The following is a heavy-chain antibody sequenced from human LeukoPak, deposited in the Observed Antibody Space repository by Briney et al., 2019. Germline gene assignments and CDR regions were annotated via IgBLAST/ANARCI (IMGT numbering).Heavy chain of an antibody. V-gene: IGHV1-69*13. CDR1: GGTFSSYA. CDR2: IIPIFGTA. Sequence: SVKVCFKASGGTFSSYAISWVRQAPGQGLEWMGGIIPIFGTANYAQKFQGRVTITADESTSTAYMELSSLRSEDTAVYYCARVREMATLDFDYWGQGTLVTVSS. D-gene: IGHD5-24*01. J-gene: IGHJ4*02. CDR3: ARVREMATLDFDY.